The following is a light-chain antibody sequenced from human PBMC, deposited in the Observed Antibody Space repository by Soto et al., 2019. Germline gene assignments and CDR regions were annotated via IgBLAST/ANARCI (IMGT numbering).Light chain of an antibody. Sequence: QSVLTQPASVSGSPGQSMTMSCTGTSSDVGGYNYVSWYQQHPGNAPKLMIYEVSNRPSGVSNRFSGSKSGNTASLTISGLQAEDEADYYCSSYTSTTFYVFGTGTKVTVL. J-gene: IGLJ1*01. CDR1: SSDVGGYNY. V-gene: IGLV2-14*01. CDR2: EVS. CDR3: SSYTSTTFYV.